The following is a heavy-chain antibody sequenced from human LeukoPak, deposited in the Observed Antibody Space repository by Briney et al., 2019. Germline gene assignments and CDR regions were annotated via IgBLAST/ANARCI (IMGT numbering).Heavy chain of an antibody. CDR1: EFSVGSNY. D-gene: IGHD2-15*01. V-gene: IGHV3-66*01. CDR3: ARNSCSGGNCYEDRGYFDY. Sequence: GGSLRLSCAASEFSVGSNYMTWVRQAPGKGLEWVSLIYSGGSTYYADSVKGRFTISRDNSKNTLYLQMNSLRAEDTAVYYCARNSCSGGNCYEDRGYFDYWGQGTLVTVSS. J-gene: IGHJ4*02. CDR2: IYSGGST.